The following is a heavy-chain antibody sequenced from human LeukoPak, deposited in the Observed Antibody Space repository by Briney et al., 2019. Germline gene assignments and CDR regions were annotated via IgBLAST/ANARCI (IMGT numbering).Heavy chain of an antibody. J-gene: IGHJ1*01. D-gene: IGHD6-13*01. CDR3: ARGVPSSWSGDEYFQH. V-gene: IGHV1-8*03. CDR1: GYTFTYYD. CDR2: LNPNSGET. Sequence: ASEQVSCKASGYTFTYYDINWVRQATGQEPEWMAWLNPNSGETGFAQRFQGRLTITRDTSINTAYMERSSLRSEDTAVYYCARGVPSSWSGDEYFQHWGQGTLVTVSS.